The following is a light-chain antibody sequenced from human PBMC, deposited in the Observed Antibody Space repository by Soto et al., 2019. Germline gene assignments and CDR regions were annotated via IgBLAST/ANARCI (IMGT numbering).Light chain of an antibody. Sequence: DIQMTQSPSTLSASVGEIAIITCRASESIRSWLAWYQQKPGKAPELLISKASTLPSGVPSRFSGSGSGTEFPLTISSLQADYFATYYCQQYNSYPIFTFGPGTKLEIK. V-gene: IGKV1-5*03. CDR3: QQYNSYPIFT. CDR2: KAS. CDR1: ESIRSW. J-gene: IGKJ3*01.